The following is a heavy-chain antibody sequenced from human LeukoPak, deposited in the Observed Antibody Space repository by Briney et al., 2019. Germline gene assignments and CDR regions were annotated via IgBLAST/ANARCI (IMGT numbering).Heavy chain of an antibody. J-gene: IGHJ4*02. Sequence: ASVKVSCKDSGYTFTSYGISWVRQAPRQGLEWMGWISAYNGNTNYAQKLQGRVTMTTDTSTGTAYMELRSLRSDDTAVYYCARVVVVAATVDYWGQGTLVTVSS. CDR2: ISAYNGNT. CDR3: ARVVVVAATVDY. CDR1: GYTFTSYG. D-gene: IGHD2-15*01. V-gene: IGHV1-18*01.